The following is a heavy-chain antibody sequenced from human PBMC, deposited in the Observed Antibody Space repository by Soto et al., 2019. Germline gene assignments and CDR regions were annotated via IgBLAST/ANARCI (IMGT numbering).Heavy chain of an antibody. Sequence: VGSLRLSCAASGFTFSSYAMSWVRQAPGKGLEWVSSLSGSGGATYYAASVKGRFTISRDNSKNTVYLQMNSLGADDTAVYYCAKQQGPGTPYYYAMDVWGQGTMVTVSS. CDR1: GFTFSSYA. V-gene: IGHV3-23*01. CDR3: AKQQGPGTPYYYAMDV. CDR2: LSGSGGAT. D-gene: IGHD1-1*01. J-gene: IGHJ6*02.